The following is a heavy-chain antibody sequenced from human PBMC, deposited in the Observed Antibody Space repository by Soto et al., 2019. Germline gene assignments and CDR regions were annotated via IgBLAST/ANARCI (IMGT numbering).Heavy chain of an antibody. V-gene: IGHV4-59*01. CDR3: ARDYYCYLDV. CDR1: GCSIGSYY. Sequence: PSETLSLTCSVSGCSIGSYYLNWIRQPPGKGLEWIAYTYHSGRTNYNPSLKSRVTVSVDTSKNQFSLKLSSVTAADTAVYYCARDYYCYLDVWGKGTSVTVSS. CDR2: TYHSGRT. J-gene: IGHJ6*03.